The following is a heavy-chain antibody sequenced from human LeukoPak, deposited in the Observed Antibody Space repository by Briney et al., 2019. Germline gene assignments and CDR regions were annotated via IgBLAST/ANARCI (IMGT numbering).Heavy chain of an antibody. V-gene: IGHV4-31*03. J-gene: IGHJ4*02. D-gene: IGHD3-22*01. Sequence: SQTLSLTCTVSGGSISSGGYYWSWIRQHPGKGLEWIGYIYYSGSTYYNPSLKSRVTISVDTSKNQFSLKLSSVTAADTAVYYCARGQGGYDSSGYYYPLDYWGQGTLVTVSS. CDR2: IYYSGST. CDR3: ARGQGGYDSSGYYYPLDY. CDR1: GGSISSGGYY.